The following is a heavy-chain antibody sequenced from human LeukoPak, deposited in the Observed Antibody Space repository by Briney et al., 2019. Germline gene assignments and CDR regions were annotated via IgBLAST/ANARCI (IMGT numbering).Heavy chain of an antibody. CDR1: GFIFSSYS. CDR2: ISTSSSYI. Sequence: GTSLRLSCAASGFIFSSYSMNWVRQAPGKGLEWVSFISTSSSYIYYADSVKGRFTISRDNAKNSLYLQMNSLRAEDTAVYYCARASSSWYYFDYWGQGTLVTVSS. V-gene: IGHV3-21*01. J-gene: IGHJ4*02. CDR3: ARASSSWYYFDY. D-gene: IGHD6-13*01.